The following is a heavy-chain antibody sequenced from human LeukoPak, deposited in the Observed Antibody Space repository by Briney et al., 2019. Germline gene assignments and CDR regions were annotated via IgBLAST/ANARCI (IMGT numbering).Heavy chain of an antibody. Sequence: KPSETLSLTCTVSGGSISSYYWSWIRQPPGKGLEWIGYIYYSGSTNYNPSLKSRVTISVDTSKNQFSLKLSSVTAADTAVYYCARERWLQMGGSYYYYMDVWGKGTTVTVSS. CDR3: ARERWLQMGGSYYYYMDV. CDR1: GGSISSYY. CDR2: IYYSGST. D-gene: IGHD5-24*01. V-gene: IGHV4-59*01. J-gene: IGHJ6*03.